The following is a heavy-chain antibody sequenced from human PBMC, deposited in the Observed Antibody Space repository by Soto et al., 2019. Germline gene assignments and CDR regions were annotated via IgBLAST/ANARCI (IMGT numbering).Heavy chain of an antibody. D-gene: IGHD2-2*01. CDR1: GFTFRSYG. CDR2: IWFDGSKK. CDR3: ARERLVPYGYGMDV. J-gene: IGHJ6*02. Sequence: QMQLVESGGGVVQPGRSLRLSCAASGFTFRSYGIHWVRQAPGKWLEWVALIWFDGSKKYYVDSVKGRFAVSRDNSKNTLYLQTNRLRVEDTSVYYCARERLVPYGYGMDVWGQGTTVTVSS. V-gene: IGHV3-33*01.